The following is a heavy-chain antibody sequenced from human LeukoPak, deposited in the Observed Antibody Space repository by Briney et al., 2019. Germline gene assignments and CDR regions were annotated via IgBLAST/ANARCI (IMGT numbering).Heavy chain of an antibody. CDR1: GFTFSSYW. CDR3: ARDKYFGDFWSGYYFD. J-gene: IGHJ4*02. D-gene: IGHD3-3*01. Sequence: GGSLRLSCAASGFTFSSYWMSWVRQAPGKGLEWVANIKQDGSEKYYVDSVKGRFAISRDNSKNTLYLQMNSLRAEDTAVYYCARDKYFGDFWSGYYFDWGQGTLVTVSS. V-gene: IGHV3-7*03. CDR2: IKQDGSEK.